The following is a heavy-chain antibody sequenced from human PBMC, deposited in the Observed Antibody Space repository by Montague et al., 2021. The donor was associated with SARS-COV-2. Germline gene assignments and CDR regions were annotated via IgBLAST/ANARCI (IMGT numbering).Heavy chain of an antibody. J-gene: IGHJ4*02. Sequence: SETLSLTCTVSGGSISSSSYYWVWIRQPPGKELEWIRNIYYSRNNYYNQSLNTRVTMSLDTSTNQFSLTVTSVTVADTAMSFCARDGRRLYTYGSLDYWGQGILVTVSS. D-gene: IGHD5-18*01. CDR2: IYYSRNN. CDR1: GGSISSSSYY. CDR3: ARDGRRLYTYGSLDY. V-gene: IGHV4-39*07.